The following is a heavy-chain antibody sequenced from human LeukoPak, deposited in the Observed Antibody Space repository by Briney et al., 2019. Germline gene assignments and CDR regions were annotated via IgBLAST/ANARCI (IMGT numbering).Heavy chain of an antibody. J-gene: IGHJ4*02. CDR1: GGSFSGFY. Sequence: ETLSLTCAVYGGSFSGFYWSWIRQPPGKGLEWVSAINWNGGSTTYADSVKGRFTISRDNAKNSLYLQMNSLRVEDTALYYCARLIAAAGTVDYWGQGTLVTVSS. CDR3: ARLIAAAGTVDY. D-gene: IGHD6-13*01. CDR2: INWNGGST. V-gene: IGHV3-20*04.